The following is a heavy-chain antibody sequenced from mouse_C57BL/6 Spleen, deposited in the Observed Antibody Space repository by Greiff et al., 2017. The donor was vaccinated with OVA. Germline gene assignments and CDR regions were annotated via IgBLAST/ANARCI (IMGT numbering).Heavy chain of an antibody. CDR2: IRSKSNNYAT. J-gene: IGHJ4*01. CDR1: GFSFNTYA. V-gene: IGHV10-1*01. CDR3: VRDYYKGMDY. Sequence: EVQVVESGGGLVQPKGSLKLSCAASGFSFNTYAMNWVRQAPGKGLEWVARIRSKSNNYATYYADSVKDRFTISRDDSESMLYLQMNNLKTEDTAMYYCVRDYYKGMDYWGQGTSVTVSS. D-gene: IGHD2-12*01.